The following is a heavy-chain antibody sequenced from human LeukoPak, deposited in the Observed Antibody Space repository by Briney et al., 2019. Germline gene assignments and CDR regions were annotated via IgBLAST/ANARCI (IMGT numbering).Heavy chain of an antibody. J-gene: IGHJ4*02. V-gene: IGHV4-31*03. CDR1: GGSISSGGYY. Sequence: SETLSLTCTVSGGSISSGGYYWSWIRQHPGKGLEWIGYIYYSGSTYYNPSLKSRVTISVDTSKNRFSLKLSSVTAADTAVYYCARGAAAPSNSDGSYFDYWGQGTLVTVSS. CDR2: IYYSGST. CDR3: ARGAAAPSNSDGSYFDY. D-gene: IGHD2-2*01.